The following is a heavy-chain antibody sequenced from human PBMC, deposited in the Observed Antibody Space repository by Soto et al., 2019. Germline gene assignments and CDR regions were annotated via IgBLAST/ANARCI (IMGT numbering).Heavy chain of an antibody. J-gene: IGHJ5*02. CDR3: ARESDP. CDR2: ISYYGSEK. Sequence: GGVLRLSCGSSGFSFSKYGMHWVRQAPGEGLDWLSLISYYGSEKWYAESVKGGFTISRDDSKNTLYLQIYRLRVEDTAVYYCARESDPWGDRTLVTVSS. V-gene: IGHV3-30*03. CDR1: GFSFSKYG.